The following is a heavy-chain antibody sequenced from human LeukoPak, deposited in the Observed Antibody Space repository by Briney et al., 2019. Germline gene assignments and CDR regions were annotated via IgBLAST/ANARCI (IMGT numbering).Heavy chain of an antibody. Sequence: PSETLSLTCTVSGGSISSSSYYWGWIRQPPGKGLEWIGNIYYSGSTYYNPSLKSRVTMSVDTSKNQFSLKLSSVTAADTAVYYCAREWFDSSGYRHAFDIWGQGTMVTVSS. V-gene: IGHV4-39*07. D-gene: IGHD3-22*01. CDR2: IYYSGST. CDR3: AREWFDSSGYRHAFDI. J-gene: IGHJ3*02. CDR1: GGSISSSSYY.